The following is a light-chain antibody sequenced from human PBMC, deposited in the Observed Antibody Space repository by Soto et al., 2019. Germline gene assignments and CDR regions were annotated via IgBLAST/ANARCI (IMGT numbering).Light chain of an antibody. J-gene: IGKJ5*01. CDR3: QQRTHWPS. V-gene: IGKV3-11*01. Sequence: ESVLTQSPATLSLSPGGRATLSCRASHSISTYLGWYQQRPGQAPRLLIYDASNRATGIPARFSGSGSGTDFTLTISSLEPEDFAVYYCQQRTHWPSFGQGTRLEIK. CDR1: HSISTY. CDR2: DAS.